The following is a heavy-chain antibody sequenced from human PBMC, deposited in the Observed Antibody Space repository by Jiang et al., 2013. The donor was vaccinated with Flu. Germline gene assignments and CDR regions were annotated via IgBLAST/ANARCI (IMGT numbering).Heavy chain of an antibody. Sequence: CGAEVKKPGASVKVSCKVSGYTLTELSMHWVRQAPGKGLEWMGGFVPEDGETIYAQKFRGRVTMTEDTSTDTAYMELSSLRSEDTAVYYCAAVPGIAATRFDYWGQGTLVTVSS. D-gene: IGHD6-13*01. CDR1: GYTLTELS. CDR2: FVPEDGET. CDR3: AAVPGIAATRFDY. J-gene: IGHJ4*02. V-gene: IGHV1-24*01.